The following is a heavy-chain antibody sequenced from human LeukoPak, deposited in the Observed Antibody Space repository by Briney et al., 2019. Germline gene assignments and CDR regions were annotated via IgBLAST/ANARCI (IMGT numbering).Heavy chain of an antibody. Sequence: SETLSLTCTVSGGSVSSGSYYWSWIRQPPGKGLEWIGYIYYSGSTNYNPSLKSRVTISVDTSKNQFSLKLSSVTAADTAVYYCARDHDGKDYWGQGTLVTVSS. J-gene: IGHJ4*02. CDR3: ARDHDGKDY. CDR2: IYYSGST. CDR1: GGSVSSGSYY. V-gene: IGHV4-61*01.